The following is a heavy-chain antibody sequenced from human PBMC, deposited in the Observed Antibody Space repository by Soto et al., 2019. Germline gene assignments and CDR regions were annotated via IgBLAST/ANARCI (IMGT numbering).Heavy chain of an antibody. CDR1: GFTFSDYS. CDR2: IFVTSTII. D-gene: IGHD3-9*01. CDR3: ARDKDWAFDN. Sequence: GGSLRLSCVAPGFTFSDYSMVWVRQSPGKGLEWISYIFVTSTIIYYADSVKGRFTVSRDNAQNSLSLQMNSLRVEDTGIYYCARDKDWAFDNWGQGTLVTVSS. J-gene: IGHJ4*02. V-gene: IGHV3-48*04.